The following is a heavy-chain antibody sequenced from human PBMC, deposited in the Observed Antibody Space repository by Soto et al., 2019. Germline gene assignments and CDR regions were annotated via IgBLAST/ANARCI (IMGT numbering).Heavy chain of an antibody. CDR2: ISYDGSNK. D-gene: IGHD1-26*01. J-gene: IGHJ4*02. V-gene: IGHV3-30*18. CDR1: GFTFSSYG. Sequence: QSGGSLRLSCAASGFTFSSYGMHWVRQAPGKGLEWVAVISYDGSNKYYADSVKGRFTISRDNSKNTLYLQMNSLRAEDTAVYYCAKDRVGATNIKDYWGQGTLVTVSS. CDR3: AKDRVGATNIKDY.